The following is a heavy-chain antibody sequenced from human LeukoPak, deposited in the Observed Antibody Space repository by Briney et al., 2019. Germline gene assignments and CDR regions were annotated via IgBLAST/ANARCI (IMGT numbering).Heavy chain of an antibody. CDR3: ARGGYSGYELGY. CDR2: INAGNGNT. CDR1: GYTFTSYA. Sequence: ASVKVPCKASGYTFTSYAMHWVRQAPGQRLEWMGWINAGNGNTKYSQEFQGRVTITRDTSASTAYMELSSLRSEDMAVYYCARGGYSGYELGYWGQGTLVTVSS. V-gene: IGHV1-3*03. D-gene: IGHD5-12*01. J-gene: IGHJ4*02.